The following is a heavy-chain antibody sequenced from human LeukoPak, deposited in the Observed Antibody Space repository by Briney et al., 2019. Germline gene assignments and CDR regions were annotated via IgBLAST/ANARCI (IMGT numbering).Heavy chain of an antibody. CDR1: GFTFSSYS. Sequence: PGGSLRLSCAASGFTFSSYSMNWVRQAPGKGLEWVSSISGSSSHIYYADSVKGRFTISRDNANNSLYLQMNSLRAEDTAVYYCARTLDSTVTFDYWGQGTLVTVSS. J-gene: IGHJ4*02. CDR3: ARTLDSTVTFDY. CDR2: ISGSSSHI. V-gene: IGHV3-21*01. D-gene: IGHD4-17*01.